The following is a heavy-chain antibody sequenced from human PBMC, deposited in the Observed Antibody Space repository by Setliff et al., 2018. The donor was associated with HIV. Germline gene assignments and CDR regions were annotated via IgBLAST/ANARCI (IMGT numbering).Heavy chain of an antibody. CDR1: GGSISTYY. CDR3: ARLFIPNYFDP. Sequence: PSETLSLTCTVSGGSISTYYWNWIRQPPGKGLEWIGYIYSSGSTNYNPSLKSRVTISVDTSKNQLSLKLSSVTAADTAVYYCARLFIPNYFDPWGQGTLVTVSS. V-gene: IGHV4-59*08. J-gene: IGHJ5*02. CDR2: IYSSGST. D-gene: IGHD2-21*01.